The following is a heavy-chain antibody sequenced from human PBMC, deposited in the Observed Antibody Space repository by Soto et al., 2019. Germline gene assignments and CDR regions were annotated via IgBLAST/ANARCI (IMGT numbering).Heavy chain of an antibody. D-gene: IGHD1-1*01. Sequence: QVQLQQWGAGLLKPSETLSLTCAVYGGFVRSGSYYWSWIQQPPGKGLEWIGEMSHSGGTHFNPSLKSRVTISVDTSKNQFSLKMSSVTAADTALYYCARVERGTATTVVDAFDIWGPGTMVTVSS. CDR2: MSHSGGT. V-gene: IGHV4-34*01. J-gene: IGHJ3*02. CDR1: GGFVRSGSYY. CDR3: ARVERGTATTVVDAFDI.